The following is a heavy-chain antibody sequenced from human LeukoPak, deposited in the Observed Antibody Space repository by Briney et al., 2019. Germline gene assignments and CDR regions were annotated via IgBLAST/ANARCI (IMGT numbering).Heavy chain of an antibody. D-gene: IGHD6-13*01. CDR1: GGSISSGSYY. Sequence: SETLSLTCTVSGGSISSGSYYWSWIRQPAGKGLKWIGRIYTSGSTNYNPSLKSRVTISVDTSKNQFSLKLSSVTAADTAVYYCARSNYQYSSSWFGYYYYYMDVWGKGTTVTVSS. CDR2: IYTSGST. V-gene: IGHV4-61*02. CDR3: ARSNYQYSSSWFGYYYYYMDV. J-gene: IGHJ6*03.